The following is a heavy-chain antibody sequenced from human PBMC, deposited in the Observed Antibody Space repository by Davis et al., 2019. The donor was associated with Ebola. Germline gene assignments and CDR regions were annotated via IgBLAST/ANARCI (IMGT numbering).Heavy chain of an antibody. J-gene: IGHJ4*02. CDR1: GGSISSYY. V-gene: IGHV4-59*12. Sequence: MPSETLSLTCTVSGGSISSYYWSWIRQPPGKGLEWIGYIYYSGRTNYNPSLKSRVTISVDTSKNQFALKLSAVTAKETAVYYCARAPSYSRFDYWGQGTLVTVSS. CDR3: ARAPSYSRFDY. D-gene: IGHD5-18*01. CDR2: IYYSGRT.